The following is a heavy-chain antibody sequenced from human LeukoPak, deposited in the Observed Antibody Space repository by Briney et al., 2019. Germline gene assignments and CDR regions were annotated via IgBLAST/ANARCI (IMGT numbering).Heavy chain of an antibody. CDR3: AREVYYDSSGGGI. V-gene: IGHV3-74*01. D-gene: IGHD3-22*01. Sequence: GGSLRLSCAGSGFTFSSFWFHWVRQGAGKGLVWVSRINEDGSRTDYADSVQGRVTISRDNAKNSLYLQMNSLRAEDTAVYYCAREVYYDSSGGGIWGQGTLVTVSS. J-gene: IGHJ3*02. CDR2: INEDGSRT. CDR1: GFTFSSFW.